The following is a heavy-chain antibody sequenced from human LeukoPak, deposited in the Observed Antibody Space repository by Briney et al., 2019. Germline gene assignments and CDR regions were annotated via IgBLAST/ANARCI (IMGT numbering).Heavy chain of an antibody. CDR1: GASISNSRDY. V-gene: IGHV4-39*01. D-gene: IGHD6-19*01. Sequence: SETLSLTCTVSGASISNSRDYWGWIRQPPGKGLEWIGSIFFSGSTDYNPSLKSRAAISVDSSKNQFSLKLSSVTAADTAFYYCARHVEIAVAGPIEYWGQGTLVPVSS. CDR2: IFFSGST. CDR3: ARHVEIAVAGPIEY. J-gene: IGHJ4*02.